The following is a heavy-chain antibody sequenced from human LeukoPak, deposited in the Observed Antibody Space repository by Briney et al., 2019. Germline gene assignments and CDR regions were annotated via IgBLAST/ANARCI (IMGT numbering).Heavy chain of an antibody. J-gene: IGHJ4*02. CDR3: ARGGDCGGDCYLVPEIDY. D-gene: IGHD2-21*01. Sequence: GGSLRLSCAASGFTFSSYAMSWVRQAPGKGLEWVSAISGSGGSTYYADSVKGRFTISRDNAKNSLYLQMNGLRAEDTAVYYCARGGDCGGDCYLVPEIDYWGQGTLVTVSS. V-gene: IGHV3-23*01. CDR2: ISGSGGST. CDR1: GFTFSSYA.